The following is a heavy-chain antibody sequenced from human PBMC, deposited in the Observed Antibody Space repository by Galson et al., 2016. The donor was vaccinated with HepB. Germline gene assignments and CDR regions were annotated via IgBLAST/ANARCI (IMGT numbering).Heavy chain of an antibody. J-gene: IGHJ4*02. CDR3: AASISVPGDNY. CDR1: GFTFNKYG. D-gene: IGHD6-19*01. Sequence: SLRLSCAASGFTFNKYGMHWVRQAPGKGLEWVAADSVHGGRKFYAGAVKGRFTISRDSANNLLFLQMNSLETDDTAVYYCAASISVPGDNYWGQGTLVTVSS. CDR2: DSVHGGRK. V-gene: IGHV3-30*03.